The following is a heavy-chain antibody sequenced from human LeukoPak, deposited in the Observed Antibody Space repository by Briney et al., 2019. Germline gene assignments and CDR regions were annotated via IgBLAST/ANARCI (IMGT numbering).Heavy chain of an antibody. J-gene: IGHJ4*02. CDR2: IWSDGSKK. CDR3: ARGFYNGIGHHFEY. V-gene: IGHV3-33*01. D-gene: IGHD2-2*02. Sequence: GGSLRLSCAASGFTFRTYGMHWVRQAPGKGLEWVAVIWSDGSKKYYADSVKGRFTISRDNSKNTLSLQMNSLRAEDTAVYYCARGFYNGIGHHFEYWGQGTLVTVSS. CDR1: GFTFRTYG.